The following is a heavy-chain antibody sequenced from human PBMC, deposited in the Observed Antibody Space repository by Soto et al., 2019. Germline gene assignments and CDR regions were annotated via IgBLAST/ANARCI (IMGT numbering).Heavy chain of an antibody. CDR2: INWNSGSI. CDR1: GFTFDDYA. Sequence: EVQLVESGGALVQPGRSLRLSCAASGFTFDDYASHWVRQAPGKGREWVSSINWNSGSIAYADSVKGRFTISRDNAKNPLYLQMNSLRPEDTALYYCAKLRCTGGSCYSDYWGQGTLVTVSS. V-gene: IGHV3-9*01. J-gene: IGHJ4*02. D-gene: IGHD2-15*01. CDR3: AKLRCTGGSCYSDY.